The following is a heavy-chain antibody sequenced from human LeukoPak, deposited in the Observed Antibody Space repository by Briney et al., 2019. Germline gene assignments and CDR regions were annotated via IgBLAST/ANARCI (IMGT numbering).Heavy chain of an antibody. CDR3: ARGEYYDSSGYSSLYWYFDL. Sequence: PSETLSLTCAVYGGSFSGYYWSWIRQPPGKGLEWIGEINHSGSTNYNPSLKSRVTISVDTSKNQFSLKLSSVTAADTAVYYCARGEYYDSSGYSSLYWYFDLWGRGTLVTASS. J-gene: IGHJ2*01. D-gene: IGHD3-22*01. CDR1: GGSFSGYY. V-gene: IGHV4-34*01. CDR2: INHSGST.